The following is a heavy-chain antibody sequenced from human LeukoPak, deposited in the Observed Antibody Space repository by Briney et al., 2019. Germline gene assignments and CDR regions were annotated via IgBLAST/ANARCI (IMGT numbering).Heavy chain of an antibody. J-gene: IGHJ4*02. V-gene: IGHV4-4*07. D-gene: IGHD3-10*01. CDR3: ARGPPYYGSGSYSY. CDR1: GGSISSYY. Sequence: SETLSLTCTVSGGSISSYYWSWIRRPAGKGLEWIGRIYTSGSTNYNPSLKSRVTISVDKSKNQFSLKLSSVTAADTAVYYCARGPPYYGSGSYSYWGQGTLVTVSS. CDR2: IYTSGST.